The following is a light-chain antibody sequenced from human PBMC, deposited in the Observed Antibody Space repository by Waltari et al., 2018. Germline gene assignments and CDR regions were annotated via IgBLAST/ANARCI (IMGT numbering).Light chain of an antibody. CDR2: QDT. CDR3: QALGTGAWV. J-gene: IGLJ3*02. Sequence: SYELTQPPSVSVSPGQTASIPCSGDILGNNYASWYQQKPGQSPLLVIYQDTKRPSEIPERFSGSKSANAATLTITGTQAVDEADYYCQALGTGAWVFGGGTKLTVL. CDR1: ILGNNY. V-gene: IGLV3-1*01.